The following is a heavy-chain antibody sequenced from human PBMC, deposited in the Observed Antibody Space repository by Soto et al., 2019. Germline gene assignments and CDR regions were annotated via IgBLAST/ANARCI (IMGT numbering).Heavy chain of an antibody. Sequence: QVHLVQSGGEVKKPGASVKVSCQASGYIFTDYAISWVRQAPGQGLEWMGWVSVHNGNTKFAQNLQGRVTLTTATSQSPAYMDLWSLTHDETAVYYCARDSPYNDFWGGVMEHYSSNMAVWGKGNTVTVSA. CDR3: ARDSPYNDFWGGVMEHYSSNMAV. CDR2: VSVHNGNT. V-gene: IGHV1-18*01. CDR1: GYIFTDYA. J-gene: IGHJ6*04. D-gene: IGHD3-3*01.